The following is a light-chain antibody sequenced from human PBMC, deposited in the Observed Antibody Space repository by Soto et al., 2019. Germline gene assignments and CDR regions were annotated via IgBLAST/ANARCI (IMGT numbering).Light chain of an antibody. CDR3: QQYDNLPLT. V-gene: IGKV1-9*01. Sequence: DIQITQSPSTLSSSVFERFTITCRASQGISSYLAWYQQKPGKAPKLLIYAASTLQSGVPSRFSGSGSGTDFTFTISSLQPEDIATYYCQQYDNLPLTFGGGTKVDI. CDR1: QGISSY. CDR2: AAS. J-gene: IGKJ4*01.